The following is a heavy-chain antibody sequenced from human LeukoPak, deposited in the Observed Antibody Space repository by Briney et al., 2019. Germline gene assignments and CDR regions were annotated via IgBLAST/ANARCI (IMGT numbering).Heavy chain of an antibody. CDR2: IIPIFGTA. J-gene: IGHJ5*02. Sequence: VKVSCKASAYTFSNYGFNWVRQAPGQGLEWMGRIIPIFGTANYAQKFQGRVTITTDESTSTAYMELSSLRSEDTAVYYCSREAPYQLPMGGNWFDPWGRGTMAT. V-gene: IGHV1-69*13. CDR1: AYTFSNYG. CDR3: SREAPYQLPMGGNWFDP. D-gene: IGHD2-2*01.